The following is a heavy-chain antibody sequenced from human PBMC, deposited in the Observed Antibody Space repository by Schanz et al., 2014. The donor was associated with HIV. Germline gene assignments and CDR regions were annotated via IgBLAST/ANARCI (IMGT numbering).Heavy chain of an antibody. Sequence: VQLEQSGGGVVQPGGSLRLSCAASGFTFSSHAMTWVRQAPGKGLEWVSGISISGETTYYADSVKGRFTISRDNSKNTLYLQMNSLRVEDTAVYYCANEEVPNDYWGQGTLVTVSP. CDR3: ANEEVPNDY. V-gene: IGHV3-23*04. CDR1: GFTFSSHA. J-gene: IGHJ4*02. CDR2: ISISGETT.